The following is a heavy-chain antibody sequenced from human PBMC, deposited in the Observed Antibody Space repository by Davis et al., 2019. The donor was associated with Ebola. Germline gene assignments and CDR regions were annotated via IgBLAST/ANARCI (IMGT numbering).Heavy chain of an antibody. Sequence: GGSLRLSCAVSGFTVSSNFMSWVRQAPGKGLEWVSIIYTGGSTYYAGSVKGRFTISRDNSKNTLYLQMNSLRADDTALYYCARGSVNDAFENWGQGTMVTVSS. CDR2: IYTGGST. CDR1: GFTVSSNF. J-gene: IGHJ3*02. V-gene: IGHV3-53*01. D-gene: IGHD4-11*01. CDR3: ARGSVNDAFEN.